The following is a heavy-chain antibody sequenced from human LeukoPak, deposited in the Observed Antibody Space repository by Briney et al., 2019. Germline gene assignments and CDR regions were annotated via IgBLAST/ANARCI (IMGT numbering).Heavy chain of an antibody. V-gene: IGHV3-7*01. CDR2: IRQDGSET. CDR3: ARDAVVFVWGQKRQGRASWSDP. J-gene: IGHJ5*02. D-gene: IGHD3-16*01. Sequence: PGGSLRLSCEASGFIFSSYWMSWVRQAPGKGLEWVATIRQDGSETHYVDSVKGRFTISRDNVKNSLYLQVNSLRAEDTAVYYCARDAVVFVWGQKRQGRASWSDPWGQGTLVTVSS. CDR1: GFIFSSYW.